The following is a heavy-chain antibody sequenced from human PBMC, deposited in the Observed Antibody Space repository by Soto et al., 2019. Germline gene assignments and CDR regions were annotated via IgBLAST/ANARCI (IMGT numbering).Heavy chain of an antibody. Sequence: EVQLVESGGGLVQPGGSLRLSCASSGFTFTTYWMSWVRQAPGKGLEWVAHIKQDGSEKYYVDSVKGRFTISRDNAKNSQSLQMSTLRAEDTAVYYCARTITGDVFDYWGQGTLVTVSS. CDR2: IKQDGSEK. D-gene: IGHD7-27*01. V-gene: IGHV3-7*03. J-gene: IGHJ4*02. CDR3: ARTITGDVFDY. CDR1: GFTFTTYW.